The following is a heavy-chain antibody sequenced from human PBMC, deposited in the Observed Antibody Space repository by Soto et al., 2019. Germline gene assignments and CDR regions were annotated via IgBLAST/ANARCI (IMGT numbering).Heavy chain of an antibody. CDR2: INPNSGDT. D-gene: IGHD3-22*01. CDR1: GYTSTSYG. Sequence: ASVKVSFKPSGYTSTSYGVHWVRQAPGQRLDWMGWINPNSGDTNYAQKFQDWVTMTRDTSISTAYMELSRLRSDDTAVYYCARGPYDSSGYYYDYYYGMDVWGQGTTVTVSS. J-gene: IGHJ6*02. V-gene: IGHV1-2*04. CDR3: ARGPYDSSGYYYDYYYGMDV.